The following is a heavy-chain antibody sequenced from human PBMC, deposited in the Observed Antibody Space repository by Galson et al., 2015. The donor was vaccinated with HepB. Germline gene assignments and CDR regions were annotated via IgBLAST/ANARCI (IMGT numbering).Heavy chain of an antibody. CDR1: GFTFSSYA. V-gene: IGHV3-30-3*02. CDR2: ISYDGSNK. J-gene: IGHJ4*02. D-gene: IGHD1-26*01. CDR3: AKPTPLRLYSGSYDY. Sequence: SLRLSCAASGFTFSSYAMHWVRQAPGKGLEWVAVISYDGSNKYYADSVKGRFTISRDNSKNTLYLQMNSLRAEDTAVYYCAKPTPLRLYSGSYDYWGQGTLVTVSS.